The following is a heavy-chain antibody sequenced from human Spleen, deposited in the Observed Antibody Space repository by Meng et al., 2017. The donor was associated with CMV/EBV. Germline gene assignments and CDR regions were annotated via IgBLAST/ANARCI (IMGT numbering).Heavy chain of an antibody. D-gene: IGHD3-22*01. Sequence: SCKASGYTFSSYVMSWVRQAPGKGLEWVSSISSSSSYIYYADSVKGRFTNSRDNAKNSLYLQMNSLRAEDTAVYYCAKLTTYDSSGSYYGMDVWGQGTTVTVSS. V-gene: IGHV3-21*01. CDR3: AKLTTYDSSGSYYGMDV. CDR1: GYTFSSYV. CDR2: ISSSSSYI. J-gene: IGHJ6*02.